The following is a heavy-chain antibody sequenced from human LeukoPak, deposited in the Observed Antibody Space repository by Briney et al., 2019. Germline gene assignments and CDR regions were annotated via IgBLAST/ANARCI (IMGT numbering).Heavy chain of an antibody. V-gene: IGHV3-21*01. CDR3: ARGSSSWYFFDY. J-gene: IGHJ4*02. CDR2: ISTSSSYI. Sequence: GGSLRLSCAASGFTFSMYWMHWVRQAPGKGLEWVSFISTSSSYIYYADSVKGRFTISRDNAKNSLYLQMNSLRAEDTAVYYCARGSSSWYFFDYWGQGTLVTVSS. D-gene: IGHD6-13*01. CDR1: GFTFSMYW.